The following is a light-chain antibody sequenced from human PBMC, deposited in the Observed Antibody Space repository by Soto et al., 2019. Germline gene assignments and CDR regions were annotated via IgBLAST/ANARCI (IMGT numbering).Light chain of an antibody. Sequence: EIVLTQSPGTLSLPAGERATLSCRASQSVSSSYLAWYQQKPGQAPRLLIYGASSRATGIPDRFSGSGSGTDSTLTISRLEPEDFAVYYCQQYGSSPWTFGQGTKVEIK. J-gene: IGKJ1*01. CDR2: GAS. CDR3: QQYGSSPWT. V-gene: IGKV3-20*01. CDR1: QSVSSSY.